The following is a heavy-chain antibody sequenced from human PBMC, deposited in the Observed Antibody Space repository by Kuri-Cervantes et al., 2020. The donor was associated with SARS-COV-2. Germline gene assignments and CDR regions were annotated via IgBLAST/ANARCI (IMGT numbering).Heavy chain of an antibody. D-gene: IGHD3-10*01. V-gene: IGHV5-10-1*01. CDR3: ARKPSGSGYNYGMDV. J-gene: IGHJ6*02. Sequence: GESLKISCKGSGYSFTSYWISWVRQMPGKGLERMGRIDPSDSYTNYSPSFQGHVTISADKSISTAYLQWSSLKASDTAMYYCARKPSGSGYNYGMDVWGQGTTVTVSS. CDR2: IDPSDSYT. CDR1: GYSFTSYW.